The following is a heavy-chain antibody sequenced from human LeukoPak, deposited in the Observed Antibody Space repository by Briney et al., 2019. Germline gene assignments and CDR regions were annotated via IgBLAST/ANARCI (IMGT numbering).Heavy chain of an antibody. CDR3: ARDFSSGRVDY. CDR2: IWHDGSNQ. J-gene: IGHJ4*02. Sequence: PGGSLRLSCAASGFTFSSYSMNWVRQAPGKGLEWLAIIWHDGSNQYYADSVKGRFTISRDNSKNTLYLQVNSLRAEDTAVYYCARDFSSGRVDYWGQGTLVTVSS. D-gene: IGHD6-19*01. CDR1: GFTFSSYS. V-gene: IGHV3-33*08.